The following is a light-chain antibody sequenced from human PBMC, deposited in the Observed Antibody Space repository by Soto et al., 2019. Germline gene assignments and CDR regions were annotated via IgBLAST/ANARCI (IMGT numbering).Light chain of an antibody. CDR2: GAS. V-gene: IGKV3-20*01. CDR3: QQYGNSPRT. Sequence: EIVLTQSRGTLFLSPGERAILSCRAIQSVTSNYLAWYRQRPDQAPSLLIYGASSRATGIPDRFSGSGSGTDITLTISGLEPEDFAVYYCQQYGNSPRTFGQGTRVEI. J-gene: IGKJ1*01. CDR1: QSVTSNY.